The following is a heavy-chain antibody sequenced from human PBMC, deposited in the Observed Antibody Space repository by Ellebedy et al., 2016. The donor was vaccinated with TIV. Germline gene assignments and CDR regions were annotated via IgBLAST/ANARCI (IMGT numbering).Heavy chain of an antibody. J-gene: IGHJ4*02. Sequence: MPSETLSLTCTVSRGSINTGAYSWNWIRQPPGKGLEWIGNIYHSWSTNYSPSLQGPVRMSVDRDNNQFSLMLTSATASETAVYYCARSGGSYYLSHWGQGIQVTVSS. CDR3: ARSGGSYYLSH. CDR1: RGSINTGAYS. V-gene: IGHV4-30-2*01. D-gene: IGHD3-22*01. CDR2: IYHSWST.